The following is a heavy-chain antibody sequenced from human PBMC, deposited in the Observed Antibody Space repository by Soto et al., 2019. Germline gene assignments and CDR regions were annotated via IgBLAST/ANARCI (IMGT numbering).Heavy chain of an antibody. CDR3: ARLEAVITKNWFDP. D-gene: IGHD3-22*01. CDR1: GGPISSYY. CDR2: IYYSGST. J-gene: IGHJ5*02. V-gene: IGHV4-59*01. Sequence: SETLSLTCTVSGGPISSYYWSWIRQPPGKGLEWIGYIYYSGSTNYNPPLRSRVTISVDTSKNQFSLKLSSVTAADTAVYYCARLEAVITKNWFDPWGQGTLVTVSS.